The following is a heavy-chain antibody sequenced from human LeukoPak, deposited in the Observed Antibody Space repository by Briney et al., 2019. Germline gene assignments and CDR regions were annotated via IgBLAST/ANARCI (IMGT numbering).Heavy chain of an antibody. CDR1: GYSFTSYW. Sequence: GESLKISCKGSGYSFTSYWIGWVRQMPGKGLEWMGIIYPGDSDTTYSPSFQGQVTISADKSISTAYLQWSSLKASDTAMYYCARDRRVAVAGTGFLSGYYYYYGMDVWGQGTTVTVSS. CDR3: ARDRRVAVAGTGFLSGYYYYYGMDV. V-gene: IGHV5-51*01. D-gene: IGHD6-19*01. J-gene: IGHJ6*02. CDR2: IYPGDSDT.